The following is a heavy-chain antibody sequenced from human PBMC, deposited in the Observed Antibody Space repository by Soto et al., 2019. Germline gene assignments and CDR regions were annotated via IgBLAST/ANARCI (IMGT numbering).Heavy chain of an antibody. CDR3: AKHYDFWDYYYYYMDV. D-gene: IGHD3-3*01. J-gene: IGHJ6*03. CDR1: GFTFSSYA. Sequence: GGSLRLSCAASGFTFSSYAMSWVRQAPGKGLEWVSAISGSGGSTYYADSVKGRFTISRDNSKNTLYLQMNSLRAEDTAVYYCAKHYDFWDYYYYYMDVWGKGTTVTVSS. CDR2: ISGSGGST. V-gene: IGHV3-23*01.